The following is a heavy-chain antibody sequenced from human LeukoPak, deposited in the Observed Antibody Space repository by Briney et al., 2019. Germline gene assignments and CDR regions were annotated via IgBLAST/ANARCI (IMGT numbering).Heavy chain of an antibody. CDR3: AKGSGNGYGSGPFDY. CDR2: ISTSGEST. V-gene: IGHV3-23*01. J-gene: IGHJ4*02. Sequence: PGGSLRLSCAASGFTFSSYGMSWVRQAPGQGLEWVSAISTSGESTYYADSVKGHFTISRDSSKNTLYLQMNSLRAEDTAIYFCAKGSGNGYGSGPFDYWGQGTLVTVSS. D-gene: IGHD3-10*01. CDR1: GFTFSSYG.